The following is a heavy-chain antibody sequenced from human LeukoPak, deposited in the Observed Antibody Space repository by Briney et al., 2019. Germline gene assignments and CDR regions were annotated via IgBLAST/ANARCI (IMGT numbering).Heavy chain of an antibody. V-gene: IGHV3-48*01. CDR2: ISSSSSTI. CDR3: ARDRESRKGFTIFRDY. CDR1: GFTFSSYS. J-gene: IGHJ4*02. Sequence: GGSLRLSCAASGFTFSSYSMNWVRQAPGKGLEWVSYISSSSSTIYYADSVKGRFTISRDNAKNSLYLQMNSLRAEDTAVYYCARDRESRKGFTIFRDYWGQGTLVTVSS. D-gene: IGHD3-10*01.